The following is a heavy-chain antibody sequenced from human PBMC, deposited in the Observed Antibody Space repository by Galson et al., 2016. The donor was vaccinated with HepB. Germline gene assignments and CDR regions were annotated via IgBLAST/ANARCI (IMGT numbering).Heavy chain of an antibody. D-gene: IGHD3-3*01. CDR1: GFTFSNYA. Sequence: SLRLSCAASGFTFSNYAMYWVRQAPGKGLEWLTPISYDGRNKFYADSVKGRFTISRDNSKSTLYLQMNSLRAEDTAVYYCARDTYYDFWNGYSGYYYGMDVWGQGTTVSVSS. CDR2: ISYDGRNK. V-gene: IGHV3-30*04. J-gene: IGHJ6*02. CDR3: ARDTYYDFWNGYSGYYYGMDV.